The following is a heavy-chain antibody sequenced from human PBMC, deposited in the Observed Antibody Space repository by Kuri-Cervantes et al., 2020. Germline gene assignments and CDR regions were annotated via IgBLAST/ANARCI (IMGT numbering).Heavy chain of an antibody. CDR2: ISGSGGST. J-gene: IGHJ4*02. CDR1: GFTFDDYA. Sequence: GGSLRLSCAASGFTFDDYAMSWVRQAPGKGLEWVSAISGSGGSTYYADSVKGRFTISRDNSKNTLYLQMNSLRAEDTAVYYCAKEEWLVPSAEDYWGQGTLVTVSS. D-gene: IGHD6-19*01. V-gene: IGHV3-23*01. CDR3: AKEEWLVPSAEDY.